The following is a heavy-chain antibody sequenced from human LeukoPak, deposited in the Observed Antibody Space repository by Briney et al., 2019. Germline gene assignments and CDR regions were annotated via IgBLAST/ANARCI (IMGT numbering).Heavy chain of an antibody. CDR2: ISAYNGNT. CDR1: GYTFPGYY. D-gene: IGHD6-19*01. J-gene: IGHJ5*02. Sequence: ASVKVSCKASGYTFPGYYMHWVRQAPGQGLEWMGWISAYNGNTNYAQKLQGRVTMTTDTSTSTAYMELRSLRSDDTAVYYCARFLAVADYNWFDPWGQGTLVTVSS. CDR3: ARFLAVADYNWFDP. V-gene: IGHV1-18*04.